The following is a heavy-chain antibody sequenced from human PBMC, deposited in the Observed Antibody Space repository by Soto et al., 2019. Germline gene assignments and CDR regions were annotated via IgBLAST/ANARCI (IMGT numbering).Heavy chain of an antibody. V-gene: IGHV3-30*18. CDR3: VKARECGYSYVYFGS. J-gene: IGHJ4*02. Sequence: QVQLVESGGGVVQPGRSLRLSCAASGFTFSNYGMHWVRQAPGKGLEWVAVISYDGSNKYYADSVKGRFTISRDNSKSTLFLQMFSLSAEDTAVYYCVKARECGYSYVYFGSWGQATLVSVSS. D-gene: IGHD5-18*01. CDR1: GFTFSNYG. CDR2: ISYDGSNK.